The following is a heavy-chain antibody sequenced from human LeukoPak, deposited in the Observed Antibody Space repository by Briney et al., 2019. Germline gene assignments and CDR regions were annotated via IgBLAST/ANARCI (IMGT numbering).Heavy chain of an antibody. J-gene: IGHJ3*02. CDR2: VYYTGST. V-gene: IGHV4-59*12. CDR1: GGSISSYY. CDR3: ARRYMVRGVILLMARQHAFDI. D-gene: IGHD3-10*01. Sequence: PSGTLSLTCTVSGGSISSYYWSWVRQPPGKGLECIGLVYYTGSTNYNPSLKSRVTISVDTSKNQFSLKLSSVTAADTAVYYCARRYMVRGVILLMARQHAFDIWGQGTMVTISS.